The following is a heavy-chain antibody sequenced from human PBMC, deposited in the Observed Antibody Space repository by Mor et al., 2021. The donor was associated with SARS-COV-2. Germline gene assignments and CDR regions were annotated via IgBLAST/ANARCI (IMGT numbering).Heavy chain of an antibody. V-gene: IGHV3-48*02. CDR2: ISSSSTI. D-gene: IGHD6-19*01. J-gene: IGHJ6*03. Sequence: SYISSSSTIYYADSVKGRFTISRDNAKNSLYLQMNSLRDEDTAVYYCARDECGSSGWTPRSCYYYYMDVWGKGTTVTVSS. CDR3: ARDECGSSGWTPRSCYYYYMDV.